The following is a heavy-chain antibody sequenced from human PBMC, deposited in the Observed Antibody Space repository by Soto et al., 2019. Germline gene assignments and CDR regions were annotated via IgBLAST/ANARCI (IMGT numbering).Heavy chain of an antibody. CDR3: AKLGFVLMELYYFHQ. Sequence: PGGSLRLSCTASCFTFSSYAMSWVRQAPGKELEWVSTISGNSGKTNYAESVKGRFSISRDNSKNTVHLQLDSLRAEDTAVYFCAKLGFVLMELYYFHQWGHGTLVTVSS. V-gene: IGHV3-23*01. CDR2: ISGNSGKT. D-gene: IGHD2-8*01. J-gene: IGHJ4*01. CDR1: CFTFSSYA.